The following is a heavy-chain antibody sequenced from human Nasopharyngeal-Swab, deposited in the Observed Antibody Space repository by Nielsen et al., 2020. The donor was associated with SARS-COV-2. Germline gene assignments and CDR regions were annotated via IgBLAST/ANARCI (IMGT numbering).Heavy chain of an antibody. CDR3: ARADAYSNYGSLDY. CDR1: GGSFSGYY. J-gene: IGHJ4*02. Sequence: SETLSLTCAVYGGSFSGYYWSWIRQPPGKGLEWIGEINHSGSTNYNPSLKSRVTISVDTSKNQFSLKLSSVTAADTAVFYCARADAYSNYGSLDYWGQGTLVTVSS. V-gene: IGHV4-34*01. CDR2: INHSGST. D-gene: IGHD4-11*01.